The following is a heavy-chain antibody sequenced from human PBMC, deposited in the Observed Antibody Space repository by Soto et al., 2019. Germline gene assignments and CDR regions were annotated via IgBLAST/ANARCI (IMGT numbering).Heavy chain of an antibody. D-gene: IGHD1-1*01. J-gene: IGHJ6*02. Sequence: VQLVQSGAEGKKPGSSVKVFCKDSGGTFSSYAIDWVRQAPGQGLEWMGGIIPIFGTTNYAQKLQVRVKMTAHESTPTAYIELSTLRSEDTAVDYCARGTVTGSEYYYYYYGMDVWGQGTTVTVSS. V-gene: IGHV1-69*12. CDR2: IIPIFGTT. CDR1: GGTFSSYA. CDR3: ARGTVTGSEYYYYYYGMDV.